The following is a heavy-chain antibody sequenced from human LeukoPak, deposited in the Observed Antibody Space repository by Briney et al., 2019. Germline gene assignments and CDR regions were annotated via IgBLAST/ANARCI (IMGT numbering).Heavy chain of an antibody. CDR2: IYTSEST. Sequence: NPSETLSLTCTVSGGSISRYYWNWVRQPAAKGLEWVGRIYTSESTSYNPSLKSRVTMSVDTSKNQFSQKLRSVTAADTAVYYCARSLFGVDYYNGMDVWGQGTTVTVSS. J-gene: IGHJ6*02. CDR1: GGSISRYY. D-gene: IGHD3-3*01. CDR3: ARSLFGVDYYNGMDV. V-gene: IGHV4-4*07.